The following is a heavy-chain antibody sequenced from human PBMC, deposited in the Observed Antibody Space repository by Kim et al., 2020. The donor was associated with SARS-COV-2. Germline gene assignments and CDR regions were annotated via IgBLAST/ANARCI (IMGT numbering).Heavy chain of an antibody. D-gene: IGHD3-10*01. CDR3: TTGISAVYYYYGMDV. V-gene: IGHV3-15*01. J-gene: IGHJ6*02. Sequence: PVKGRFTISRDDSKNTLYLQMNSLKTEDTAVYYCTTGISAVYYYYGMDVWGQGTTVTVSS.